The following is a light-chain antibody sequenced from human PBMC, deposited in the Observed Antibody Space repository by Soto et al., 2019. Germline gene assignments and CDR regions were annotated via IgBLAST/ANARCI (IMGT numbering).Light chain of an antibody. CDR1: QTVNSR. CDR3: HQRQSWPRT. CDR2: HTS. V-gene: IGKV3-11*01. J-gene: IGKJ1*01. Sequence: EIVLTQSPATLSSSPGERATLSCRACQTVNSRLALYQHKPGQAPRLLIYHTSNRATGIPARFSGSGSGTDFTLTISSLEPEDFAVYYCHQRQSWPRTFGQGTKVDIK.